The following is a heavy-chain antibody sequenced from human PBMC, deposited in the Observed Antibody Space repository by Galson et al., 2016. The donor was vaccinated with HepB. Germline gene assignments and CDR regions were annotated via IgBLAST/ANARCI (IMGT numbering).Heavy chain of an antibody. CDR2: XXSKXXXAAT. J-gene: IGHJ4*02. CDR3: ARRSILDF. V-gene: IGHV3-49*03. CDR1: GFTFADXX. Sequence: SLRLSCAASGFTFADXXMTXXXQAXXXGLXXVGXXXSKXXXAATEYGAXVTGRFFISRDDSRGXVYLHMNNLKTEDXAVYFCARRSILDFWGQGALVTVSS. D-gene: IGHD5-24*01.